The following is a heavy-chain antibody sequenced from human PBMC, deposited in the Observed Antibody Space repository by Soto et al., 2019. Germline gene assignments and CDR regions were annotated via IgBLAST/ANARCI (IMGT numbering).Heavy chain of an antibody. V-gene: IGHV4-31*03. J-gene: IGHJ5*02. D-gene: IGHD2-21*02. CDR3: ARGRSGYCGGDCYSLWFDP. Sequence: QVQLQESGPGLVKPSQTLSLTCTVSGGSISSGGYYWSWIRQHPGKGLAWIGYIYYSGSTYYNPSLKSRVTKSVDTTKNQFSLKLTSVTSADTAVYYCARGRSGYCGGDCYSLWFDPCGQGTLVTVSS. CDR1: GGSISSGGYY. CDR2: IYYSGST.